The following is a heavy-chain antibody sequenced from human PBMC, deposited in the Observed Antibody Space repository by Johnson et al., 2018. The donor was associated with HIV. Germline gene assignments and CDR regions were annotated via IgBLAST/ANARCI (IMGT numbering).Heavy chain of an antibody. D-gene: IGHD4-17*01. CDR1: GFTFDDYA. V-gene: IGHV3-9*01. J-gene: IGHJ3*02. Sequence: VQLVESGGGLVQPGRSLRLSCAASGFTFDDYAMPWVRQAPGKGLEWVSGISWNSGSIGYADSVKGRFTISRDNAKNSLYLQMNSLRAEDTALYYCAKDMGAVTIDAFDIWGQGTMVTVSS. CDR2: ISWNSGSI. CDR3: AKDMGAVTIDAFDI.